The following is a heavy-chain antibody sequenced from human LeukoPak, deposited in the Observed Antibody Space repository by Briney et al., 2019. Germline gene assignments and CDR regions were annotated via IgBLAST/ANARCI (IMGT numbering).Heavy chain of an antibody. V-gene: IGHV3-66*01. D-gene: IGHD3-10*02. CDR1: GFTVSSNY. Sequence: PGGSLRLSCAASGFTVSSNYMSWVRQAPGKGLEWVSVIYSGGSTYYADSVKGRFTISRDNATNSLYLQMNSLRAEDTAVYYCAELGITMIGGVWGKGTTVTISS. CDR2: IYSGGST. J-gene: IGHJ6*04. CDR3: AELGITMIGGV.